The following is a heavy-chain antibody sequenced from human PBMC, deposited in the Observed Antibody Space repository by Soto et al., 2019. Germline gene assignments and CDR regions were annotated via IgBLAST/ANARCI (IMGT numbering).Heavy chain of an antibody. CDR3: AKDSLTYYDFWSGDNWFDP. J-gene: IGHJ5*02. CDR1: GFTFSSYG. CDR2: ISYDGSNK. V-gene: IGHV3-30*18. D-gene: IGHD3-3*01. Sequence: GGSLRLSCAASGFTFSSYGMHWVRQAPGKGLEWVAVISYDGSNKYYADSVKGRFTISRDNSKNTLYLQMNSLRAEDTAVYYCAKDSLTYYDFWSGDNWFDPWGQGTLV.